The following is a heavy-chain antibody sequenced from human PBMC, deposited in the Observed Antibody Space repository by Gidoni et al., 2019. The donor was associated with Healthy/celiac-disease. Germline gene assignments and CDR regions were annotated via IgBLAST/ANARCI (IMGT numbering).Heavy chain of an antibody. Sequence: EVQLLESGGGWVQPGGSLGLSWAALGLPFSRYAMSWVRQAPGKGLEWVSAISGSGGSTYYADSVMGRFTISRDNSKNTLYLQMNSLRAEDTAVYYCAKRAGAMYSSGLDYWGQGTLVTVSS. CDR3: AKRAGAMYSSGLDY. D-gene: IGHD6-19*01. J-gene: IGHJ4*02. V-gene: IGHV3-23*01. CDR1: GLPFSRYA. CDR2: ISGSGGST.